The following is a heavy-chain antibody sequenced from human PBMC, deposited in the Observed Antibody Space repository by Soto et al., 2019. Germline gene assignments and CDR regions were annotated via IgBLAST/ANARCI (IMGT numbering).Heavy chain of an antibody. J-gene: IGHJ6*03. CDR2: ITGSGGST. V-gene: IGHV3-23*01. D-gene: IGHD1-26*01. CDR3: AKLSGYDYYYYIDV. CDR1: GFTFSAFA. Sequence: GGSLRLSCAASGFTFSAFAMNWVRQAPGKGLEWVSAITGSGGSTYYVDSVKGRFTISRDNSKNTLHLQMNSLRAKDSAVYYCAKLSGYDYYYYIDVWGKGTTVTVSS.